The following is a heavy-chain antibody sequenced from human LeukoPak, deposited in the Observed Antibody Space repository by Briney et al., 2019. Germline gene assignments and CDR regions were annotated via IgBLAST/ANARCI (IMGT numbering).Heavy chain of an antibody. CDR2: IYHSGST. CDR3: ARGGSPSRTMTTVVFKDRAHAFDI. Sequence: PSQTLSLTCTVSGGSINSGGYYWSWIRQPPGKGLEWIGYIYHSGSTYYNPSLKSRVTISVDRSKNQFSLKLSSVTAADTAVYYCARGGSPSRTMTTVVFKDRAHAFDIWGQGTMVTVSS. CDR1: GGSINSGGYY. D-gene: IGHD4-23*01. J-gene: IGHJ3*02. V-gene: IGHV4-30-2*01.